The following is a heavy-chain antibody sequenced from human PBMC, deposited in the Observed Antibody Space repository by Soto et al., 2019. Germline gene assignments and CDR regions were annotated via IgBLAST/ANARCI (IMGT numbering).Heavy chain of an antibody. CDR1: GFTFSSHA. CDR3: AKGRGGSYSGYFDY. CDR2: ISGSGGST. V-gene: IGHV3-23*01. J-gene: IGHJ4*02. D-gene: IGHD1-26*01. Sequence: GGSLRLSCAASGFTFSSHAMSWVRQAPGKGLEWVSAISGSGGSTYYADSVKGRFTISRDNSKNTLYLQMNSLRAEDTAVYYCAKGRGGSYSGYFDYWGQGTLVTVSS.